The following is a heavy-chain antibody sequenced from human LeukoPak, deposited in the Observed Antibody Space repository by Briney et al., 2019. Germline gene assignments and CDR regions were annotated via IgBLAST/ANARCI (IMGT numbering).Heavy chain of an antibody. CDR3: ARRSGIAVAGRTYYFDY. J-gene: IGHJ4*02. D-gene: IGHD6-19*01. Sequence: GASVMVFCKASGYTFTGYYMHWVRQAPGQGLEGMGWINPNSGGTNYAQKFQGRVTMTRDTSISTAYMELSRLRSDDTAVYYCARRSGIAVAGRTYYFDYWGQGTLVTVSS. V-gene: IGHV1-2*02. CDR2: INPNSGGT. CDR1: GYTFTGYY.